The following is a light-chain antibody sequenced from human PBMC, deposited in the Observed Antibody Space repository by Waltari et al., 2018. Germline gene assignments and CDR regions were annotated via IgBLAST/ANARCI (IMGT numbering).Light chain of an antibody. V-gene: IGLV1-40*01. CDR2: VTS. CDR1: SSNIGAGYD. CDR3: QSYDSSLSGSV. J-gene: IGLJ3*02. Sequence: QSVLTQPPSVSGAPGQRVTLSCTGSSSNIGAGYDVPRYQQLPGTAPKLLIYVTSNRPSGVPDRFSGSKSGTSASLAITGLQAEDEADYYCQSYDSSLSGSVFGGGTKLTVL.